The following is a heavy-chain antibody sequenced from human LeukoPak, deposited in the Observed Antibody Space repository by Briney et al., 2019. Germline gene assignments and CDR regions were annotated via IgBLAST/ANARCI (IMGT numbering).Heavy chain of an antibody. J-gene: IGHJ6*02. CDR2: IIPILGIA. CDR3: AREEEKASYGMDV. D-gene: IGHD5-24*01. V-gene: IGHV1-69*04. Sequence: SVKVSCKASGYTFTSYAISWVRQAPGQGLEWMGRIIPILGIANYAQKFQGRVTITADKSTSTAYMELSSLRSEDTAVYYCAREEEKASYGMDVWGQGTTVTVSS. CDR1: GYTFTSYA.